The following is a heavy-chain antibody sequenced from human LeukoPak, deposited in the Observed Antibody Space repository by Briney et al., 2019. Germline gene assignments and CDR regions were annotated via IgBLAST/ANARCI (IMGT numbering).Heavy chain of an antibody. CDR3: AKAPTMIVVVIPDY. CDR1: GFTFSSYA. V-gene: IGHV3-23*01. CDR2: ISGGGGST. D-gene: IGHD3-22*01. J-gene: IGHJ4*01. Sequence: GGSLRLSCAASGFTFSSYAMSWVRQAPGKGLEWVSAISGGGGSTYYADSVKGRFTISRDNSKNTLYLQMNSLRAEDTAVYYCAKAPTMIVVVIPDYWGQGTLVTVSS.